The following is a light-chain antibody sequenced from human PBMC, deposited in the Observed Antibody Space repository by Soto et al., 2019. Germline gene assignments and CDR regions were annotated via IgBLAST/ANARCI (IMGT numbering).Light chain of an antibody. CDR3: CSYADSRASPYV. V-gene: IGLV2-23*01. J-gene: IGLJ1*01. Sequence: QSALTQPASVSGSPGQSITISCTGPSSYVGRYILVSWYQQHPGKAPKLIIYDGIKRPSGVSNRFSGSQSGNTASLTISGLQAEDEADYYCCSYADSRASPYVFGTGTKLTVL. CDR2: DGI. CDR1: SSYVGRYIL.